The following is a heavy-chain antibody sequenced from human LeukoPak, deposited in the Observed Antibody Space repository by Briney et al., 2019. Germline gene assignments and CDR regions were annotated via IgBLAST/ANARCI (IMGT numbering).Heavy chain of an antibody. CDR2: IYSDGST. V-gene: IGHV3-66*01. Sequence: PGGSLRLSCAASGFTFSSYSMNWVRQAPGKGLEWVSVIYSDGSTQYADSVKGRFTITRDNYKNTLYLQMNSLRDEDTAMYYCARRYQVSWYFDLWGRGTLVTVSS. CDR3: ARRYQVSWYFDL. CDR1: GFTFSSYS. J-gene: IGHJ2*01. D-gene: IGHD2-15*01.